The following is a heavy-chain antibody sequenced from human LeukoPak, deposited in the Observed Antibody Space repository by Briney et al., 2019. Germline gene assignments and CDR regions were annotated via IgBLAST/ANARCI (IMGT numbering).Heavy chain of an antibody. CDR1: GFTFSSYA. CDR2: ISGSGGST. J-gene: IGHJ4*02. D-gene: IGHD3-22*01. Sequence: GGSLRLSCAASGFTFSSYAMSWVRQAPGKGLEWVSAISGSGGSTYYADSVKGRFTTSRDNSKNTLYLQMNSLRAEDTAVYYCAKGTYYYDSSGYYGGVYWGQGTLVTVSS. V-gene: IGHV3-23*01. CDR3: AKGTYYYDSSGYYGGVY.